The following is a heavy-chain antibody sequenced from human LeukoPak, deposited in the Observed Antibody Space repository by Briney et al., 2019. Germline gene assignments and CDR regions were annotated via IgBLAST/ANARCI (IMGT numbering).Heavy chain of an antibody. Sequence: SETLSLTCAVSGGSISSSNWWSWVRQPPGKGLEWIGEIYHSGSTNYNPSLKSRVTTSVDESKNQFPLKLSSVTAADTAVYYCARVLQPAAFDYWGQGTLVTVSS. V-gene: IGHV4-4*02. D-gene: IGHD2-2*01. CDR3: ARVLQPAAFDY. CDR1: GGSISSSNW. CDR2: IYHSGST. J-gene: IGHJ4*02.